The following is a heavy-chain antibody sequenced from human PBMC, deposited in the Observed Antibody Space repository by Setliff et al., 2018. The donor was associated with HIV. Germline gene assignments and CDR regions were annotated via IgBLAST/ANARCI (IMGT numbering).Heavy chain of an antibody. CDR2: TDTSGRT. CDR3: AREAGGYCSGGRCHGDWFDP. D-gene: IGHD2-15*01. CDR1: GDSISSGGYY. J-gene: IGHJ5*02. V-gene: IGHV4-61*09. Sequence: SETLPLTCTVSGDSISSGGYYWSWIRQPAGKGLEWIAHTDTSGRTDYNPSLKSRVTISADTSKNQFSLKLTPVTAADAAVYYCAREAGGYCSGGRCHGDWFDPWGQGT.